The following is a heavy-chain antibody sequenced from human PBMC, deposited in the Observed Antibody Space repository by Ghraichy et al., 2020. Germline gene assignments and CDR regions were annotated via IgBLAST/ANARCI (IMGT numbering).Heavy chain of an antibody. V-gene: IGHV3-30*04. J-gene: IGHJ6*02. Sequence: GGSLRLSCAASGFTFSSYAMHWVRQAPGKGLEWVAVISYDGSNKYYADSVKGRFTISRDNSKNTLYLQMNSLRAEDTAVYYCARDHDDYGGDYGMDVWGQGTTVTVSS. CDR2: ISYDGSNK. CDR3: ARDHDDYGGDYGMDV. D-gene: IGHD4-17*01. CDR1: GFTFSSYA.